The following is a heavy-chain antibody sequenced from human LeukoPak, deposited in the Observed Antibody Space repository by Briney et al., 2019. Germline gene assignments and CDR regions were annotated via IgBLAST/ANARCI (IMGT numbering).Heavy chain of an antibody. V-gene: IGHV3-30-3*01. J-gene: IGHJ4*02. CDR2: ISYDGSNK. CDR3: ARADSSSWHNFDY. Sequence: GGSLRLSCAASGLTLNTYTMHWVRQAPGRGLEWVAVISYDGSNKYYADPVKGRFTIPRDNSKNTLYLQMNSLRADDTAVYYCARADSSSWHNFDYWGQGTLVTVSS. D-gene: IGHD6-13*01. CDR1: GLTLNTYT.